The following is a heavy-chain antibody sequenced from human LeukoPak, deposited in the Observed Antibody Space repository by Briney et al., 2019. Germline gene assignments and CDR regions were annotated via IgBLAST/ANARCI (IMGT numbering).Heavy chain of an antibody. CDR2: IRYDGNNK. D-gene: IGHD1-14*01. V-gene: IGHV3-30*02. CDR3: AKDNPLDY. J-gene: IGHJ4*02. CDR1: GFTFSNYG. Sequence: GGTLRLSCAASGFTFSNYGMLWVRQAPGKGLEWVAFIRYDGNNKLYADSVKGRFTISRDNSKNTVYLHINSLRTEDTALYYCAKDNPLDYWGQGTLVIVSS.